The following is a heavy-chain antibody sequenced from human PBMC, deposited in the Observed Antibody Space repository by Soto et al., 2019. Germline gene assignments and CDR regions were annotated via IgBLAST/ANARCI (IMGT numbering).Heavy chain of an antibody. V-gene: IGHV4-39*01. Sequence: NPSETLSLTCTVSGGSISGYYWTWIRQPPGKGLEWVGSLFYGGTTDYNPSLKSRLTMSLDTSKNHFSLKLRSVTAADTAVYYCARHRGPAPVYWGQGXLVTVYS. CDR3: ARHRGPAPVY. D-gene: IGHD3-10*01. J-gene: IGHJ4*02. CDR2: LFYGGTT. CDR1: GGSISGYY.